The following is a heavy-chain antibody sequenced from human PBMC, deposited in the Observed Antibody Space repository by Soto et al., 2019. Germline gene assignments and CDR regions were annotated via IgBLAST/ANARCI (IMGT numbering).Heavy chain of an antibody. CDR3: AKRGAAGTFDY. Sequence: PGGSMRLSCVASGFTLSRYSMNWVRQAPGKGLEWVSYISRSSSTIYYADSVKGRFTISRDNSKNTLYLQMNSLRAEDTAVYYCAKRGAAGTFDYWGQGTLVTVSS. V-gene: IGHV3-48*01. D-gene: IGHD6-13*01. CDR1: GFTLSRYS. CDR2: ISRSSSTI. J-gene: IGHJ4*02.